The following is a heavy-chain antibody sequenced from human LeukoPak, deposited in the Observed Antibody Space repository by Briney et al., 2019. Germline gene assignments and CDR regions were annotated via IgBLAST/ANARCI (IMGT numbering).Heavy chain of an antibody. Sequence: ASVKVSCKASGYTFAGYYMHWVRQAPGQGLEWMGWINPNSGGTNYAQKFQGRVTMTRDTSISTAYMELSRLRSDDTAVYYCARANPYNWNDVRFDPWGQGTLVTVSS. CDR3: ARANPYNWNDVRFDP. CDR2: INPNSGGT. J-gene: IGHJ5*02. D-gene: IGHD1-20*01. V-gene: IGHV1-2*02. CDR1: GYTFAGYY.